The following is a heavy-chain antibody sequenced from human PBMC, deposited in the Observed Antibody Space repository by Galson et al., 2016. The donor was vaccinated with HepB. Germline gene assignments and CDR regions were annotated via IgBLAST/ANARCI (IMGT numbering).Heavy chain of an antibody. CDR3: AGEERGCMDV. Sequence: SVKVSCKASGYTFTNYYIHWVRQAPGQGLEWMGWINYNNGGTKFAQKFQGWVTMTRDTSISTAYMELSSLKSDDPAVSYCAGEERGCMDVWGQGTTVTVSS. CDR1: GYTFTNYY. J-gene: IGHJ6*02. CDR2: INYNNGGT. V-gene: IGHV1-2*04.